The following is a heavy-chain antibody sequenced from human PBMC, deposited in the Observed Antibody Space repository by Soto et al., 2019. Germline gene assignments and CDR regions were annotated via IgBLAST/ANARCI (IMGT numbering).Heavy chain of an antibody. CDR1: GGSISSGGYY. J-gene: IGHJ6*03. D-gene: IGHD3-10*01. V-gene: IGHV4-31*03. CDR3: ARTSYGSGSYEMGYYYYMDV. CDR2: IYYSGST. Sequence: SETLSLTCTVSGGSISSGGYYWSWIRQHPGKGLEWIGYIYYSGSTYYNPSLKSRVTISVDTSKNQFSLKLSSVTAADTAVYYCARTSYGSGSYEMGYYYYMDVWGKGTTVTVSS.